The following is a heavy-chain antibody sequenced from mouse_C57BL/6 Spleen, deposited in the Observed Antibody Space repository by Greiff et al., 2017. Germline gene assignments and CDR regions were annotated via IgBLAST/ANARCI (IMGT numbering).Heavy chain of an antibody. Sequence: VQLKESGAELVRPGASVKLSCTASGFNIKDDYMHWVKQRPEQGLEWIGWIDPENGDTEYASKFQGKATITADTSSNTAYLQLSSLTSEDTAVYYCTTSGNYDFDYWGQGTTLTVSS. CDR1: GFNIKDDY. D-gene: IGHD2-1*01. CDR2: IDPENGDT. V-gene: IGHV14-4*01. CDR3: TTSGNYDFDY. J-gene: IGHJ2*01.